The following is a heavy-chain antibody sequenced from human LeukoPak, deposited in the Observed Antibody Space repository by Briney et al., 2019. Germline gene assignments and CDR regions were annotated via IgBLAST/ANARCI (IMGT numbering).Heavy chain of an antibody. D-gene: IGHD6-19*01. CDR2: IIPIFGTA. CDR1: GYTFTSNY. Sequence: SVKVSCKASGYTFTSNYIHWVRQAPGQGLEWMGGIIPIFGTANYAQKFQGRVTITADESTSTAYMELSSLRSEDTAVYYCARPSGYSSGWADYFDYWGQGTLVTVSS. CDR3: ARPSGYSSGWADYFDY. J-gene: IGHJ4*02. V-gene: IGHV1-69*13.